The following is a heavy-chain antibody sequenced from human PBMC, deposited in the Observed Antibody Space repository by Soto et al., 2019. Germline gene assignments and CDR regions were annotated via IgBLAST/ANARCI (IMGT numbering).Heavy chain of an antibody. CDR1: GFTVRSNY. Sequence: EVQLVESGGGLIQPGGSLRLSCAASGFTVRSNYMSRVRQAPGKGLEWVSVIYSGGSTYYADSVQGRFTISRDNSKNTLYLQMNSLRAEDTGVYYCARNYYESGGGLDYWGQGTLVTVSS. D-gene: IGHD3-22*01. V-gene: IGHV3-53*01. CDR2: IYSGGST. CDR3: ARNYYESGGGLDY. J-gene: IGHJ4*02.